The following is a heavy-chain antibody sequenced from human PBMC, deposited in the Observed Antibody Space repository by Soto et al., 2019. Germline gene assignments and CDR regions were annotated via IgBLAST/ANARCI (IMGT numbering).Heavy chain of an antibody. CDR2: ITAGNGNR. CDR3: ARDSPPSDY. CDR1: GYTFTSYA. V-gene: IGHV1-3*01. J-gene: IGHJ4*02. Sequence: ASVKVSCKASGYTFTSYAMHLVRQAPGQRLEWMGWITAGNGNRKYSQKFQGRVTITRDTSASTAYMELSSLRSEDTAVYYCARDSPPSDYWGQGTLVTVSS.